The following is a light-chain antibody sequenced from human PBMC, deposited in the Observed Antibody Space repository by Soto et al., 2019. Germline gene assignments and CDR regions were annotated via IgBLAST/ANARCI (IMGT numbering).Light chain of an antibody. CDR3: SSYTSTNSWV. V-gene: IGLV2-14*01. CDR1: SSDVGGYNY. Sequence: QSVLTQSASVSGSPGQSITISCTGTSSDVGGYNYVSWYQQHPGKAPKLIIYDVSNRPSGVSTRFSGSKSGNTASLTISALQAEDEDDYSCSSYTSTNSWVFGGGTKLTVL. CDR2: DVS. J-gene: IGLJ3*02.